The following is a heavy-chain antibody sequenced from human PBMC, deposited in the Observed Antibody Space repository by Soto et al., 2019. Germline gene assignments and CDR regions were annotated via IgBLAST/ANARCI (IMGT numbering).Heavy chain of an antibody. CDR3: ARSQGSSRRLDP. CDR1: GYTFTSYA. CDR2: INAGNGNT. D-gene: IGHD6-13*01. Sequence: QVQLVQSGAEEKKPGASVKVSCKASGYTFTSYAMHWVRQAPGQRLEWMGWINAGNGNTKYSQKFQGRVTITRDTSASTAYMELSSLRSEDTAVYYCARSQGSSRRLDPWGQGTLVTVSS. V-gene: IGHV1-3*05. J-gene: IGHJ5*02.